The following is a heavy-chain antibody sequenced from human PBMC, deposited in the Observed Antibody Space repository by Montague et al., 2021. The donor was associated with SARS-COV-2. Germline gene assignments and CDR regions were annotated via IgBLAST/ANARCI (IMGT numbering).Heavy chain of an antibody. V-gene: IGHV3-74*01. D-gene: IGHD1-7*01. J-gene: IGHJ4*02. CDR3: VRDKGTQLILDY. CDR2: IKFDGTDI. CDR1: GFVFNNYW. Sequence: SLRLSCAASGFVFNNYWMHWVRQAPGKGLVWVSSIKFDGTDIHYVDSVKGRFTISRDNAKNTLYLQMNSLRVEETAVYYCVRDKGTQLILDYWGQGILVSVSS.